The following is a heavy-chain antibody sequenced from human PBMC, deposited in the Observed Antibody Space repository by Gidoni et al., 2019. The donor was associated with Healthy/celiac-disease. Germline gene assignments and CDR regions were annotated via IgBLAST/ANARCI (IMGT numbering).Heavy chain of an antibody. CDR2: INWNGGST. D-gene: IGHD5-12*01. Sequence: EVQLVESGGGVVRPGGSLILSCAAAGLTFDDYGMSWVRQAPGKGLEWVSGINWNGGSTGYADSVKGRFTISRDNAKNSLYLQMNSLRAEDTALYYCASSLRYDSAFDIWGQGTMVTVSS. CDR1: GLTFDDYG. CDR3: ASSLRYDSAFDI. V-gene: IGHV3-20*04. J-gene: IGHJ3*02.